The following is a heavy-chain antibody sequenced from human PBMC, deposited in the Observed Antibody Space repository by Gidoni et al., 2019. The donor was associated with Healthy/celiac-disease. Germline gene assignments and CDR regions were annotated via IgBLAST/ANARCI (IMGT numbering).Heavy chain of an antibody. CDR3: ARLGVEYQLHYYYYYMDV. D-gene: IGHD2-2*01. V-gene: IGHV1-69*01. Sequence: QVQLVQSGAEVKKPGSSVKVSCKASGGTFSSYAISWVRQAPGQGLEWMGGIIPIFGTANYAKKYQGRVTITADESTSTAYMELSSLRYEDTAVYYCARLGVEYQLHYYYYYMDVWGKGTTVTVSS. CDR2: IIPIFGTA. J-gene: IGHJ6*03. CDR1: GGTFSSYA.